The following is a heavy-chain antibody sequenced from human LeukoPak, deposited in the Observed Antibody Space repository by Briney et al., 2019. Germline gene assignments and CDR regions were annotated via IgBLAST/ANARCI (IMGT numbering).Heavy chain of an antibody. J-gene: IGHJ4*02. CDR2: ISDSGSLT. CDR3: AKDARRTNGWYFFDY. Sequence: PGGSLRLSCAASGFAFSSLAMGGVRQDPGQGLEWVSVISDSGSLTYYADSVKGRFTISRDNSKNTLFLKMNSLRAEDTAVYYCAKDARRTNGWYFFDYWGQGTLVTVSS. D-gene: IGHD6-19*01. V-gene: IGHV3-23*01. CDR1: GFAFSSLA.